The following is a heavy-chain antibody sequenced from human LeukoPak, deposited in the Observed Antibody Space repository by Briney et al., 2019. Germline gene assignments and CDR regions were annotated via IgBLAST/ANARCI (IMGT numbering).Heavy chain of an antibody. J-gene: IGHJ3*02. CDR3: AGHGMSAFDI. V-gene: IGHV3-48*03. Sequence: GGSLRLSCAASGFPFSSYEMNWVRQAPGKGLEWVSYISSSGNAIYYADSVKGRFTISRDNAKNSLYLQMNSLRAEDTAVYYCAGHGMSAFDIWGQGTMVTVSS. CDR1: GFPFSSYE. CDR2: ISSSGNAI.